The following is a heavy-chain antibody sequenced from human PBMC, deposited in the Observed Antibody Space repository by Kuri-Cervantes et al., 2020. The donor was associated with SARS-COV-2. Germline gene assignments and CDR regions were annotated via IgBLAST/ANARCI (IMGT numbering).Heavy chain of an antibody. V-gene: IGHV4-34*01. CDR2: INHSGST. Sequence: SETLSLTCAVYGGSFSGYYWSWIRQPPGKGLEWIGEINHSGSTNYNPSLKSRVTISVDTSKNQFSLKLSSVTAADTAVYYCAKQVAAAAGKALRIRDRSLDYPRWGQGTLVTVSS. J-gene: IGHJ4*02. CDR3: AKQVAAAAGKALRIRDRSLDYPR. D-gene: IGHD6-13*01. CDR1: GGSFSGYY.